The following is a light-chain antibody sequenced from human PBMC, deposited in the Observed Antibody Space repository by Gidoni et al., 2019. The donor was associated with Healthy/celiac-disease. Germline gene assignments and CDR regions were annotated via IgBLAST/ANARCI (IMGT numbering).Light chain of an antibody. J-gene: IGKJ5*01. CDR3: HQLNSYPIT. V-gene: IGKV1-9*01. Sequence: IQLTQSPSSLSASVGDRVTITCRVSQGIGSYLNWYQQKPGKVPKLLIYAASTLQSGVPSRVSVRGYGTEFSLTLSGLRREEIATYYSHQLNSYPITFGQGTRLEIK. CDR2: AAS. CDR1: QGIGSY.